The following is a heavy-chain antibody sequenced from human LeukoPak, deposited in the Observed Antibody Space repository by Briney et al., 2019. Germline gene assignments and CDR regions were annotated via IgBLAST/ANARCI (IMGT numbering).Heavy chain of an antibody. CDR2: IKQDGSEN. CDR3: ATSLTTASDTSAYGAFDV. V-gene: IGHV3-7*05. J-gene: IGHJ3*01. Sequence: PGGSLRLSCAASGFTFSSCWMSCVRQAPGKGLEWVANIKQDGSENYYVDSVKGRFTISRDNAKNSLYLQMNSLRAEDTAVYYCATSLTTASDTSAYGAFDVWGQGTMVTVSS. CDR1: GFTFSSCW. D-gene: IGHD3-22*01.